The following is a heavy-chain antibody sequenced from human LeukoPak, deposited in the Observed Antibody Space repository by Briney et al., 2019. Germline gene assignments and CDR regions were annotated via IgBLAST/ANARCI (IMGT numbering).Heavy chain of an antibody. CDR3: AKAAYGDYVNWFDP. D-gene: IGHD4-17*01. CDR2: IKEDGSEK. CDR1: GFTFSSYW. J-gene: IGHJ5*02. Sequence: GGSLRLSCAASGFTFSSYWMTWVRQAPGKGLEWVGNIKEDGSEKYYVDSVKGRFTMSRDNAKSSLYLQMNSLRAEDTALYYCAKAAYGDYVNWFDPWGQGTLVTVSS. V-gene: IGHV3-7*03.